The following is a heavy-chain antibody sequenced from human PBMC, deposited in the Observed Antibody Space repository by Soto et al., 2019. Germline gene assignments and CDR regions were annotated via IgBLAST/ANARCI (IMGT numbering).Heavy chain of an antibody. CDR2: ISSSGGST. Sequence: HPGGSLRLSCAASGFTFSSYAMTWVRRAPGKGLEWVSAISSSGGSTSYADSVKGRFTISRDNSKKTLYLQMSSLRAEDTATYHCAKVSRREDTHLANYFYYWGRGILVTVSS. J-gene: IGHJ4*02. CDR3: AKVSRREDTHLANYFYY. CDR1: GFTFSSYA. D-gene: IGHD5-12*01. V-gene: IGHV3-23*01.